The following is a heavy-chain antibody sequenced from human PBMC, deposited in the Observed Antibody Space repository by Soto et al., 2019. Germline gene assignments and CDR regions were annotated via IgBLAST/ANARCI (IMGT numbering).Heavy chain of an antibody. D-gene: IGHD6-19*01. CDR1: GGSTNSYY. CDR3: ARGGWSDNWFVP. CDR2: IYYSGST. Sequence: SETLSLTCTVSGGSTNSYYWSWIRQPPGKGLEWIGHIYYSGSTSYNPSLKSRVSTSADTSKNQFSMKLSSVTAADTAVYYCARGGWSDNWFVPWGQGTLVTVSS. V-gene: IGHV4-59*06. J-gene: IGHJ5*02.